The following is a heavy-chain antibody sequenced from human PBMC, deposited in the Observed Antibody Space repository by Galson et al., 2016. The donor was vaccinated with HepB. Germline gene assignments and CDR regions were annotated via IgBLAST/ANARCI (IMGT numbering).Heavy chain of an antibody. V-gene: IGHV3-30*19. CDR1: GLTFSRYG. Sequence: SLRLSCAASGLTFSRYGMHWVRQAPGKGLEWVAIVSDDGTRTDYADSVKGRFTISRDNSKNTLYLQMNSLRAEDTSMYYCARSSSCSTINCFLPFDSWGLGTLVTVSS. CDR3: ARSSSCSTINCFLPFDS. CDR2: VSDDGTRT. D-gene: IGHD2-2*01. J-gene: IGHJ4*02.